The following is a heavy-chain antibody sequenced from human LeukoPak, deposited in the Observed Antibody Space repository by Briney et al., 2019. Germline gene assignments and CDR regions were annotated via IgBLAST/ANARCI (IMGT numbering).Heavy chain of an antibody. J-gene: IGHJ4*02. D-gene: IGHD1-26*01. CDR1: GFTFSTYE. Sequence: GGSLRLSCAASGFTFSTYEMNWVRQAPGKGLEWISYISRSGSTIYYADSVKGRFTISRDNAQNSLYLQMNSLRAEDTALYYCARDRWELSNYLDFWGQGALVTVSS. CDR3: ARDRWELSNYLDF. V-gene: IGHV3-48*03. CDR2: ISRSGSTI.